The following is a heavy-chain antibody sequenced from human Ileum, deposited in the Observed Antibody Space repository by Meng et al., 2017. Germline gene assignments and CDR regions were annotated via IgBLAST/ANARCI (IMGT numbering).Heavy chain of an antibody. Sequence: GESLKISCAASGFTLSVHYMDWVRQVPGKGLEWVARSKNKINGYITEYAASVEGRFTISRDDSQNSLVLEMTSLKTEDSAVYYCTREHTEIGSIDYWGRGTRVTGSS. CDR1: GFTLSVHY. CDR2: SKNKINGYIT. V-gene: IGHV3-72*01. J-gene: IGHJ4*02. CDR3: TREHTEIGSIDY. D-gene: IGHD5-18*01.